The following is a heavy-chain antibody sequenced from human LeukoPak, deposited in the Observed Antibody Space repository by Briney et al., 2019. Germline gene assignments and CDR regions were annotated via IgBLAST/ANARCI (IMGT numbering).Heavy chain of an antibody. V-gene: IGHV1-2*02. Sequence: ASVKVSCKASGYTFTGSYIHWVRQAPGQGLEWMGWINPNSGGTNYAQKFQGRVAMTRDTSISTAYMELSSLRSDDTAVYYCARDRYYGSGSYYDWGQGTLVTVSS. CDR2: INPNSGGT. J-gene: IGHJ4*02. CDR3: ARDRYYGSGSYYD. D-gene: IGHD3-10*01. CDR1: GYTFTGSY.